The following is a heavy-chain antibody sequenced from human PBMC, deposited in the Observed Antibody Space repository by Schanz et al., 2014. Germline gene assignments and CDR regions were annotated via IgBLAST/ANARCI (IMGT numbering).Heavy chain of an antibody. CDR3: AKVAEEGPHINNWGGDYFDF. CDR1: GGTFSSFG. J-gene: IGHJ4*02. Sequence: VQLEQSGAEVKKPGSSVKVSCKASGGTFSSFGINWVRQAPGQGLEWMGRIIPSLGLAKYEQKFQDKVTITADTSTTTAYMELSGLRSEDTAVYYCAKVAEEGPHINNWGGDYFDFWGQGTLVTVSS. CDR2: IIPSLGLA. V-gene: IGHV1-69*02. D-gene: IGHD3-16*01.